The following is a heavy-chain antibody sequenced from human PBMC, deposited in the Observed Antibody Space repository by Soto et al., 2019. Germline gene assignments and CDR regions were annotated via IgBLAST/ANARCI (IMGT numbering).Heavy chain of an antibody. CDR3: ARVFGAVHAY. J-gene: IGHJ4*02. CDR1: GGSISSGGYY. D-gene: IGHD3-16*01. CDR2: IYYSGST. Sequence: SETLSLTCTVSGGSISSGGYYWSLIRQHPGKGLEWIGYIYYSGSTYYNPSLKSRVTISVDTSKNQFSLKLSSVTAADTAVYYCARVFGAVHAYWGQGTLVTVSS. V-gene: IGHV4-31*03.